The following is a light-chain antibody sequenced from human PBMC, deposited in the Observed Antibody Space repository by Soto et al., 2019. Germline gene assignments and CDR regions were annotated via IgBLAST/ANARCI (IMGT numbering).Light chain of an antibody. Sequence: ELVLSPSPATLSLSPGESATLSCRASQSVSSSFAWYPQKPGQAPRLLIDAASTRATGIPARCSGSGSWTDLTLTRSSLDPEVFAFYYRQDSSFWPTFGQGTRLEIK. CDR3: QDSSFWPT. CDR1: QSVSSS. CDR2: AAS. V-gene: IGKV3-11*01. J-gene: IGKJ5*01.